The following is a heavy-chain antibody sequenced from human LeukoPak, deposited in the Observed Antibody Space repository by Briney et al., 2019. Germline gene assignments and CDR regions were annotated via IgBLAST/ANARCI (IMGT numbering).Heavy chain of an antibody. J-gene: IGHJ4*02. CDR2: ISSSSSYI. Sequence: GGSLRLSCAASGFTFSSYSMNWVRQAPGKGLEWVSSISSSSSYIYCADSAKGRFTISRDNAKNSLYLQMNSLRAEDTAVYYCASTPGPTVPFDYWGQGTLVTVSS. V-gene: IGHV3-21*01. CDR1: GFTFSSYS. D-gene: IGHD4-11*01. CDR3: ASTPGPTVPFDY.